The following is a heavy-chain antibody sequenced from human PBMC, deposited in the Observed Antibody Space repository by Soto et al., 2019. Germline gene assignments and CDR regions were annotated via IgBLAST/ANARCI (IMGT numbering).Heavy chain of an antibody. V-gene: IGHV3-30-3*01. D-gene: IGHD6-13*01. CDR2: ISYDGSNK. CDR3: ARSSRWANGAFDI. J-gene: IGHJ3*02. CDR1: GFPFSIYA. Sequence: PGGSLRLSCAASGFPFSIYAMHLVRQSPGKGLEWVAVISYDGSNKYYADSVKGRFTISRDNSKNTLYLQMNSLRAEDTAVYYCARSSRWANGAFDIWAMGQWSPSPQ.